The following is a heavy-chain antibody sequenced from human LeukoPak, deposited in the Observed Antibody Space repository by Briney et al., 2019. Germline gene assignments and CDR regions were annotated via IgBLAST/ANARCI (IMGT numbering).Heavy chain of an antibody. J-gene: IGHJ5*02. Sequence: PSETLSLTCTVSGVSISSYYWSWIRQPPGKGLEWIGYNYYSGSTNYNPSLKSRVTISVDTSKNQFSLKLSSVTAADTAVYYCARDRVEAIGSWFDPWGQGTLVTVSS. CDR3: ARDRVEAIGSWFDP. V-gene: IGHV4-59*01. CDR2: NYYSGST. D-gene: IGHD2-8*01. CDR1: GVSISSYY.